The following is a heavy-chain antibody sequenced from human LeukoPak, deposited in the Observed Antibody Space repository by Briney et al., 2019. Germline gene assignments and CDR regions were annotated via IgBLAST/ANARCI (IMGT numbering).Heavy chain of an antibody. Sequence: GGSLRLSCAASGFTFSNYQMNWDRQAPGKGLEWISYISSGSGSSIHYADSVKGRFTISRDNPKNSLYLQMNSLRAEDTALYYCAREDYNGDLIDCWGQGTLVTVSS. J-gene: IGHJ4*02. V-gene: IGHV3-48*03. CDR3: AREDYNGDLIDC. D-gene: IGHD4-17*01. CDR2: ISSGSGSSI. CDR1: GFTFSNYQ.